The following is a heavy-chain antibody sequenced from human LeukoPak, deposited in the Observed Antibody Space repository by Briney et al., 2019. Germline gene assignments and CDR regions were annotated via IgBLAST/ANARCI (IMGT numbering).Heavy chain of an antibody. CDR2: IYTSGST. Sequence: SSETLSLTCTVSGGSISSYYWSWIRQPPGKGLEWIGYIYTSGSTNYNPSLKSRVTISVDTSKNQFSLKLTSVTAADTAVYYCVRQTGSGLFILPGGQGTLVTVSS. CDR3: VRQTGSGLFILP. D-gene: IGHD3/OR15-3a*01. V-gene: IGHV4-59*08. CDR1: GGSISSYY. J-gene: IGHJ4*02.